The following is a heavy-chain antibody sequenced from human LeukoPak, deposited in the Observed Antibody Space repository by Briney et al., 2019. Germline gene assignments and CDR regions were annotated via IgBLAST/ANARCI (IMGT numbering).Heavy chain of an antibody. CDR2: IYYSGST. V-gene: IGHV4-39*01. CDR1: GGSISSSSYY. Sequence: SETLPLTCTVSGGSISSSSYYWGWIRQPPGKGLEWIGSIYYSGSTYYNPSLKSRVTISVDTSKNQFSLKLSSVTAADTAVYYCARLLRANSGGKYWGQGTLVTVSS. D-gene: IGHD2-15*01. CDR3: ARLLRANSGGKY. J-gene: IGHJ4*02.